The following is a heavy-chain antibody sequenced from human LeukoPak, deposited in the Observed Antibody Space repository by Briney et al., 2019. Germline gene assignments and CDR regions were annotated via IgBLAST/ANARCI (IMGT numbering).Heavy chain of an antibody. CDR1: GFTFSSYG. J-gene: IGHJ3*02. V-gene: IGHV3-30*18. D-gene: IGHD3-10*01. CDR2: ISYDGSNK. Sequence: GRSLRLSCAASGFTFSSYGMHWVRQAPGKGLEWVAVISYDGSNKYYADSVKGRFTISRDNSKNTLYLQMNSLRAEDTAVYYCAKDILYGSGSSYDAFDIWGQGTMVTVSS. CDR3: AKDILYGSGSSYDAFDI.